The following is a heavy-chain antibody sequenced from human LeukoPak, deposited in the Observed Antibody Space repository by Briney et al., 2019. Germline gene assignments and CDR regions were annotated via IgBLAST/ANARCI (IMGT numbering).Heavy chain of an antibody. V-gene: IGHV4-30-4*01. D-gene: IGHD2-21*02. CDR1: GASIRSGDYY. CDR2: IYDSGST. Sequence: SETLSLTCTVSGASIRSGDYYWSWIRQPPGKGLEWIGYIYDSGSTYYNPSLRSRITVSVDTSENRFSLKLSSVTAADTAVYYCARLRMTATTWYFDLWGRGTLVTVSS. CDR3: ARLRMTATTWYFDL. J-gene: IGHJ2*01.